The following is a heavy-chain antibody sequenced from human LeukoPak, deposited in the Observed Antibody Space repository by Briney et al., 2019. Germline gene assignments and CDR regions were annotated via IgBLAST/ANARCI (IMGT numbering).Heavy chain of an antibody. V-gene: IGHV3-21*01. Sequence: GGSLRLSCAASGFTFSSYSMNWVRQAPGKGLEWVSSISSSSSYIYYADSVKGRFTISRDNAKNSLYLQMNSLRAEDTAVYYCARPRYCSSISCYFHAFDVWGQGTMVTVPS. CDR3: ARPRYCSSISCYFHAFDV. J-gene: IGHJ3*01. CDR2: ISSSSSYI. CDR1: GFTFSSYS. D-gene: IGHD2-2*01.